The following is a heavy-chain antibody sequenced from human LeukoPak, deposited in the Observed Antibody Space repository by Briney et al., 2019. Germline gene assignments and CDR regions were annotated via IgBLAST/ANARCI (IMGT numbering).Heavy chain of an antibody. V-gene: IGHV3-48*03. D-gene: IGHD3-10*01. CDR1: GFTFSSYE. Sequence: GGSLRLSCAASGFTFSSYEMNWVRQAPGKGLEWVSYISDSGSTTYYADSVKGRFTISRDNAKNSLYLQMNSLRAEDTAVYYCARAWFYYGSGLDYWGQGTLVTVSS. CDR2: ISDSGSTT. J-gene: IGHJ4*02. CDR3: ARAWFYYGSGLDY.